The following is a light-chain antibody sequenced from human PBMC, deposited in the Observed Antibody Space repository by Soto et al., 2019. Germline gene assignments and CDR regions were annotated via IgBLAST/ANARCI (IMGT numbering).Light chain of an antibody. Sequence: SALTQPASVSGSPGQSITISCTGTSSDVGGYNSVSWYRQDPGKAPKLMIYDVTNRPSGVSNRFSGSKSGNTASLTISGLQAEDEADHYCSSFTSSITYVFGNGTPVTV. CDR1: SSDVGGYNS. J-gene: IGLJ1*01. CDR2: DVT. V-gene: IGLV2-14*01. CDR3: SSFTSSITYV.